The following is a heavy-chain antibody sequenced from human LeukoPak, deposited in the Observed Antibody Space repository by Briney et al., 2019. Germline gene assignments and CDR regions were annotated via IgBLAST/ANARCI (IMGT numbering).Heavy chain of an antibody. D-gene: IGHD3-3*01. CDR2: ISGSGGST. J-gene: IGHJ4*02. V-gene: IGHV3-23*01. CDR3: AKEASTYYDFWSGYWSSGYFDY. Sequence: GGSLRLSCAASGFTFSSYAMSWVRQAPGKGLEWVLAISGSGGSTYYADSVKGRFTISRDNSKNTLYLQMNSLRAEDTAVYYCAKEASTYYDFWSGYWSSGYFDYWGQGTLVTVSS. CDR1: GFTFSSYA.